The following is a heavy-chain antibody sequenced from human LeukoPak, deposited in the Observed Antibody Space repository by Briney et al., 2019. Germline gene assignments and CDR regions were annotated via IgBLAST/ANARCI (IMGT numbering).Heavy chain of an antibody. V-gene: IGHV3-33*01. D-gene: IGHD5-18*01. CDR2: IWYDGSNK. CDR1: GFTLSTYG. Sequence: GGSLRLSCAASGFTLSTYGMHWVRQAPGKGLEWVAVIWYDGSNKYYADSVKGRFTISRDNSKNTLYLQMNSLRAEDTAVYYCARDLPDTAMVSFYYYYGMDVWGQGTTVTVSS. CDR3: ARDLPDTAMVSFYYYYGMDV. J-gene: IGHJ6*02.